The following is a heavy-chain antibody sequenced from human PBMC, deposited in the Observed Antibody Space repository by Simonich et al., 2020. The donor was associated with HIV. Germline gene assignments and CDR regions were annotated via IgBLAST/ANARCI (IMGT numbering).Heavy chain of an antibody. J-gene: IGHJ4*02. CDR3: ASGGSISSVWADDY. Sequence: QVQLVESGGGVVQPGRSLRLSCAASGFTFSSYAMHWVRQAPGQGLEWVAVISYDGSNKYYADSVKGRFTISRYNSKNTLYLQMNSLRAEDTAVYYCASGGSISSVWADDYWGQGTLVTVSS. D-gene: IGHD3-16*01. CDR1: GFTFSSYA. V-gene: IGHV3-30*07. CDR2: ISYDGSNK.